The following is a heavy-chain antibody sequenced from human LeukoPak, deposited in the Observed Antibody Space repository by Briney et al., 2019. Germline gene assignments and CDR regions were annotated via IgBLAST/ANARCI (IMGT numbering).Heavy chain of an antibody. CDR3: TRESGAFSPFGF. CDR2: VHLNGAT. D-gene: IGHD1-26*01. J-gene: IGHJ4*02. CDR1: GGSITTTNW. V-gene: IGHV4-4*02. Sequence: ADTLSLTCAVSGGSITTTNWWSWVRQPPGKGLEWIGEVHLNGATNYNPSLESRFSMSIDKSNNHLSLEVTSVTAADTAMYYCTRESGAFSPFGFWGQGTLVTVS.